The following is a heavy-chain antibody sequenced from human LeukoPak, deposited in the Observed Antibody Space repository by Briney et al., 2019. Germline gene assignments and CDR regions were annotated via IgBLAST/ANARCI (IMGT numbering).Heavy chain of an antibody. Sequence: GGSLRLSCAASEFTFSSYGMSWVRQAPGKGLEWVSAISGSGGSTYYADSVKGRFTISRDNSKNTLYLQMNSLRAEDTAVYYCAKQTVVVITLYYYYYTDVWGKGTTVTISS. D-gene: IGHD3-22*01. V-gene: IGHV3-23*01. J-gene: IGHJ6*03. CDR2: ISGSGGST. CDR3: AKQTVVVITLYYYYYTDV. CDR1: EFTFSSYG.